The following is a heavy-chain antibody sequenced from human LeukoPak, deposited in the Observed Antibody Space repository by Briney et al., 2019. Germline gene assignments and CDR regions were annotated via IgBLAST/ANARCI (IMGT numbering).Heavy chain of an antibody. Sequence: GGSLRFSCAASGFTFSSYSMNWVRQAPGKGLEWVSAISGSGGGTYYANSVKGRFTISRDNSRDTLYLQMNSLRAEDTALYFCAKTPDYYGSGSSSYIDCWGQGALVSVSS. CDR1: GFTFSSYS. V-gene: IGHV3-23*01. CDR3: AKTPDYYGSGSSSYIDC. CDR2: ISGSGGGT. D-gene: IGHD3-10*01. J-gene: IGHJ4*02.